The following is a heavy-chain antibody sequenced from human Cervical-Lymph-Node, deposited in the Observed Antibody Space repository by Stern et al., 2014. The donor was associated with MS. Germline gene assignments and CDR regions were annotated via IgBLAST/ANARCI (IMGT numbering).Heavy chain of an antibody. V-gene: IGHV3-15*01. CDR2: IRSRDDGGTT. Sequence: VQLVQSGGGLVKPGGSLRLSCTASGFIFTNAWMSWVRQAPGKGLEWVGRIRSRDDGGTTDYAVPVKGRFTISRDDSKDTLYLQMNSLKTGDTAVYYCTTEGGSSSPSGYWGQGTLVTVSS. D-gene: IGHD6-13*01. CDR1: GFIFTNAW. CDR3: TTEGGSSSPSGY. J-gene: IGHJ4*02.